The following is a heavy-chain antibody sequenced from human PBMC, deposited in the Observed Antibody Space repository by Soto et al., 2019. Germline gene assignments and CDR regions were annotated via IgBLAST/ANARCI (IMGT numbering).Heavy chain of an antibody. D-gene: IGHD3-22*01. CDR1: GFTFRHYW. CDR2: IKDDGSEI. V-gene: IGHV3-7*01. CDR3: ARDTNYFDSSAYYDAPAF. J-gene: IGHJ4*02. Sequence: GGSLRLSCAASGFTFRHYWMTWVRQAPGKGLEWVANIKDDGSEIYYVDSVKGRFTISRDNAKNSLFLQMNSLGAEDTAVYYCARDTNYFDSSAYYDAPAFWGQGTLVTVSS.